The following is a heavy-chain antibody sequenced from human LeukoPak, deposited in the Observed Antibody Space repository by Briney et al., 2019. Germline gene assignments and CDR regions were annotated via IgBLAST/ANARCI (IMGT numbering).Heavy chain of an antibody. CDR1: GGSFSGYY. V-gene: IGHV4-34*01. CDR3: ARGHSSGWYGLFDI. CDR2: INHSGGT. J-gene: IGHJ3*02. D-gene: IGHD6-19*01. Sequence: SETLSLTCAVYGGSFSGYYWSWIRQPPGKGLEWIGEINHSGGTNYNPSLKSRVTISVDTSKNQFSLKLSSVTAADTAVYYCARGHSSGWYGLFDIWGQGTMVTVSS.